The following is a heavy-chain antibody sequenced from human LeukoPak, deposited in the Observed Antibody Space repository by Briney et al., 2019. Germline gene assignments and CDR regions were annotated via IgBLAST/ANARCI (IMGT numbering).Heavy chain of an antibody. CDR1: GGSFSGYY. V-gene: IGHV4-34*01. J-gene: IGHJ5*02. CDR2: INHSGST. CDR3: ARITVTTETNWFDP. D-gene: IGHD4-17*01. Sequence: SETLSLTCAVYGGSFSGYYWSWVRQPPGKGLEWIGEINHSGSTNYNPSLKSRVTISVDTSKNQFSLKLSSVTAADTAVYYCARITVTTETNWFDPWGQGTLVTVSS.